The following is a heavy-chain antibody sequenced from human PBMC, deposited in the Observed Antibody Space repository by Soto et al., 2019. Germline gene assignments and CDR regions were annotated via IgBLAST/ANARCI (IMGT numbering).Heavy chain of an antibody. V-gene: IGHV1-18*01. CDR2: ITTDKGKT. Sequence: ASVKVSCKTSGYTFTSFGISWVRQAPGQGLEWMGWITTDKGKTNYAQKFQGRVTMTTDTSTSTAYMELRSLRSDDTAVYYCAPRPPATDYRCPGLRVTLSS. D-gene: IGHD6-25*01. J-gene: IGHJ4*02. CDR1: GYTFTSFG. CDR3: APRPPATDY.